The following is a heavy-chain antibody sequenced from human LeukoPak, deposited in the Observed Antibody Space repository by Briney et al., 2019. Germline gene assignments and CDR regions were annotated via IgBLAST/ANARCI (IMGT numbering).Heavy chain of an antibody. D-gene: IGHD3-10*01. CDR1: GFTVSSNY. V-gene: IGHV3-53*01. CDR2: IYSGGST. J-gene: IGHJ6*02. Sequence: PGGSLRLSCAASGFTVSSNYMSWVRQAPGKGLEWVSVIYSGGSTYYADSVKGRFTISRDNSKNTLYLQMNSLRAEDTAVYYCAKKGRDYYGSGSYYKSFIDYYYGMDVWGQGTTVTVSS. CDR3: AKKGRDYYGSGSYYKSFIDYYYGMDV.